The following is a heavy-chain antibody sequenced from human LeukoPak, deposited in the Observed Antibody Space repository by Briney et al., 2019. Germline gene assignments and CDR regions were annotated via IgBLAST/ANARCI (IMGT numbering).Heavy chain of an antibody. CDR1: GGFFSGYY. CDR2: INHSGST. D-gene: IGHD3-22*01. V-gene: IGHV4-34*01. Sequence: SEAFSLTCAVYGGFFSGYYWSWIRQPPAKGRDGIGEINHSGSTNYNPSLKSRVTISVDTSKNQFSLKLSSVTAADTAVYYCARGGKWLLLRVLDYFGQGTLVTVSS. J-gene: IGHJ4*02. CDR3: ARGGKWLLLRVLDY.